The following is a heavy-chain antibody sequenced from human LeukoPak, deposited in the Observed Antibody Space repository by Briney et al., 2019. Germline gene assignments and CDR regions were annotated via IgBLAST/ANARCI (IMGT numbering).Heavy chain of an antibody. J-gene: IGHJ4*02. CDR2: IYSDGTT. V-gene: IGHV4-59*12. CDR3: ARAHYGGELR. CDR1: GASTTSYY. D-gene: IGHD4-23*01. Sequence: PSETLSLTCSVSGASTTSYYWNWIRQAPGKGLEWIGYIYSDGTTSYSPSLRSRVTISIDTSRNQFSLKLSSVTAADTAVYYCARAHYGGELRWGQGTLVTVSS.